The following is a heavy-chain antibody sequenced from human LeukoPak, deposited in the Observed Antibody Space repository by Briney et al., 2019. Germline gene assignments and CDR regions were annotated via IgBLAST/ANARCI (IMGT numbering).Heavy chain of an antibody. CDR2: ITSGGGTT. J-gene: IGHJ4*02. CDR1: GFTLRSFE. CDR3: ARDQGIFGVPG. D-gene: IGHD3-3*01. V-gene: IGHV3-48*03. Sequence: GESLRLPCAASGFTLRSFEMNWMPQAPGKGLEWVSYITSGGGTTYYADSVRGRFTISRDNAKTSLFLEMNSLRADDTAVYYCARDQGIFGVPGWGQGTLVTVSS.